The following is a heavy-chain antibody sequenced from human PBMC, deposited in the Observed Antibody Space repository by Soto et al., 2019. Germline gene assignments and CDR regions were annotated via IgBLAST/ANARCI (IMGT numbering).Heavy chain of an antibody. CDR1: GFTFSSYA. CDR3: AKVPVVVVAATHFFDY. Sequence: GGSLRLSCAASGFTFSSYAMSWVRQAPGKGLEWVSAISGGGGSTYYADSVKGRFTISRDNSKNTLYLQMNSLRAEDTAVYYCAKVPVVVVAATHFFDYWGQGTLVTVS. CDR2: ISGGGGST. V-gene: IGHV3-23*01. J-gene: IGHJ4*02. D-gene: IGHD2-15*01.